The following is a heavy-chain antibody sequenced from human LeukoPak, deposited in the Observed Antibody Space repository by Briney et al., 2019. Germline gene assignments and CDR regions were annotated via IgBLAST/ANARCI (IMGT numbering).Heavy chain of an antibody. CDR3: ARAGRRQPPLYGMDV. CDR1: GGTFSSYA. J-gene: IGHJ6*02. CDR2: IIPIFGTA. D-gene: IGHD3-10*01. Sequence: ASVTVSCKASGGTFSSYAISWVRQAPGQGLEWMGGIIPIFGTANYAQKFQGRVTITADESTSTAYMELSSLRSEDTAVYYCARAGRRQPPLYGMDVWGQGTTVTVSS. V-gene: IGHV1-69*13.